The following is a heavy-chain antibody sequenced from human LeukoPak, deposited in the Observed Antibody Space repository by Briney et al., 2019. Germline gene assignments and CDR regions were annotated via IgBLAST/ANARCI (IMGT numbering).Heavy chain of an antibody. J-gene: IGHJ2*01. V-gene: IGHV4-39*01. D-gene: IGHD6-19*01. CDR3: ARRGIAVAGHWYFDL. CDR1: GGSISSSSYY. CDR2: IYYSGST. Sequence: ETLSLTCTVSGGSISSSSYYWGWIRQPPGKGLEWIGSIYYSGSTYYNPSLKSRVTISVDTSKNQFSLKLSSVTAADTAAYYCARRGIAVAGHWYFDLWGRGTLVTVSS.